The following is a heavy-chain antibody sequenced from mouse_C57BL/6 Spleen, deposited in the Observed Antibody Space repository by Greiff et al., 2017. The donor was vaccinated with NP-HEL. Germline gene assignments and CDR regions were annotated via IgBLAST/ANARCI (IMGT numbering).Heavy chain of an antibody. V-gene: IGHV1-82*01. D-gene: IGHD4-1*01. Sequence: VQGVESGPELVKPGASVKISCKASGYAFSSSWMNWVKQRPGKGLEWIGRIYPGDGDTNYNGKFKGKATLTADKSSSTAYMQLSSLTTEDSAVYFCASSNWDYWGQGTTLTVSS. CDR1: GYAFSSSW. CDR3: ASSNWDY. CDR2: IYPGDGDT. J-gene: IGHJ2*01.